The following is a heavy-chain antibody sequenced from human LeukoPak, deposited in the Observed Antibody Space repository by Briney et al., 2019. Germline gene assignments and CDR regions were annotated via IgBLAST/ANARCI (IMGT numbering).Heavy chain of an antibody. J-gene: IGHJ4*02. Sequence: GGSVRLSCVASGLTFSSNSMSWVRQAPGKGLEWVSAISGSGGSTYYADSVKGRFTISRDNSKNTLYLQMNSLRAEDTAVYYCARRYFDEAPFDYWGQGTLVTVSS. CDR1: GLTFSSNS. V-gene: IGHV3-23*01. D-gene: IGHD3-9*01. CDR3: ARRYFDEAPFDY. CDR2: ISGSGGST.